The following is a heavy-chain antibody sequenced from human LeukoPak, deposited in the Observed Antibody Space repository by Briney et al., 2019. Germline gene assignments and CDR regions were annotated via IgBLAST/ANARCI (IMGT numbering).Heavy chain of an antibody. J-gene: IGHJ4*02. V-gene: IGHV4-30-4*08. CDR2: IYYSGST. Sequence: SQTLSLTCTVSGGSISSGDYYWSWIRQPPGKGLEWIGYIYYSGSTYYNPSLKSRVTISVDTSKNQFSLKLCSVTAADTAVYYCARVSSEGYCSSTSCLGPLDYWGQGTLVTVSS. CDR3: ARVSSEGYCSSTSCLGPLDY. D-gene: IGHD2-2*01. CDR1: GGSISSGDYY.